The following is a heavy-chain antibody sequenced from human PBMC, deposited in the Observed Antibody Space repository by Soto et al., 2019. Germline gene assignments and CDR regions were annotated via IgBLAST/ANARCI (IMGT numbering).Heavy chain of an antibody. CDR3: TLHVVVVTSIHNYFNY. Sequence: GGSLRLSCAASGFTFANAWMSWVRQAPGKGLEWVGRIKSKTDGEATDYAAPVKGRFSISRDDSKNTMFLQMNSLQIEDTAIYYCTLHVVVVTSIHNYFNYSGQGTRVTVSS. V-gene: IGHV3-15*01. D-gene: IGHD2-21*02. CDR2: IKSKTDGEAT. J-gene: IGHJ4*02. CDR1: GFTFANAW.